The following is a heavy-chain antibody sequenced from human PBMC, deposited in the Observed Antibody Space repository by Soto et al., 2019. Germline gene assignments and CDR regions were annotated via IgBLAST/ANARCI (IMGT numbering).Heavy chain of an antibody. D-gene: IGHD2-2*01. CDR2: IYYSGST. Sequence: PSETLSLTCTVSGGSISSGDYYWSWIRQPPGKGLEWIGYIYYSGSTYYNPSLKSRVTISVDTSKNQFSLKLSSVTAADTAVYYCARADIVVVPAAYRGAFDIWGQGTMVTV. V-gene: IGHV4-30-4*01. CDR1: GGSISSGDYY. J-gene: IGHJ3*02. CDR3: ARADIVVVPAAYRGAFDI.